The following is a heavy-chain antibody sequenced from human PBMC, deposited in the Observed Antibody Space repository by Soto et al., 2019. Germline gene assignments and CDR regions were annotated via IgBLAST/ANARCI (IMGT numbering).Heavy chain of an antibody. CDR3: ARTTFYDIFTAYYSLFDY. CDR2: ISDSGNT. CDR1: GGSISSGGYY. Sequence: QVQLQESGPGLVKPSQTLTLTCTVSGGSISSGGYYWSWIRQHPGKGLEWIGHISDSGNTYYTPSLKSRVTISVDTSKNHFSLNLSAVTAADTAVYYCARTTFYDIFTAYYSLFDYWGQGTLVTVSS. D-gene: IGHD3-9*01. J-gene: IGHJ4*02. V-gene: IGHV4-31*03.